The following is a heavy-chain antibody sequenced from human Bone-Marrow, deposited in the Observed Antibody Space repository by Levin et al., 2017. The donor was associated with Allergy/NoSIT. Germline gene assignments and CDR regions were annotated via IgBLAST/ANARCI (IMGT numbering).Heavy chain of an antibody. CDR1: GYTFTGYY. J-gene: IGHJ4*02. V-gene: IGHV1-2*02. CDR2: INPTTGET. CDR3: AKTAAFCTNGACYDY. D-gene: IGHD2-8*01. Sequence: ASVKVSCKASGYTFTGYYLHWVRQVPGQGLEWMGWINPTTGETDYAQKFQGRVTLTRDTSISAAYMELSRLRSDDTAVYYCAKTAAFCTNGACYDYWGQGTLVTVSS.